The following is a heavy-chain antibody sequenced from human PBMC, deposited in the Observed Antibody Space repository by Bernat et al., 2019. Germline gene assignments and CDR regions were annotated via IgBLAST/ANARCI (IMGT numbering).Heavy chain of an antibody. D-gene: IGHD2-2*01. Sequence: QLQLQESGPGLVKPSETLSLTCTVSGGSIISGGYFWGWLRHHPGKGLDWIGYIFYTGSAYSSPSLQSRVTISLDTSENQFSLKLKSVTAADTAMYYCARLFCSGSSCSHGGAFDIWGQGTVVTVSS. CDR1: GGSIISGGYF. V-gene: IGHV4-31*03. J-gene: IGHJ3*02. CDR2: IFYTGSA. CDR3: ARLFCSGSSCSHGGAFDI.